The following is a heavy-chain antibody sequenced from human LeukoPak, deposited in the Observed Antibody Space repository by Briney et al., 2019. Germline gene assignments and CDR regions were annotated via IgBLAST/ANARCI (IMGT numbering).Heavy chain of an antibody. D-gene: IGHD1-26*01. J-gene: IGHJ4*02. CDR2: IYTSGST. CDR3: ARDGVGARNYFDY. V-gene: IGHV4-61*02. CDR1: GGSISSGSYY. Sequence: PSQTLSLTCTVSGGSISSGSYYWSWIRQPAGKGLEWIGRIYTSGSTNYNPSLKSRVTISVDTSKNQFSLKLSSVTAADTAVYYCARDGVGARNYFDYWGQGTLVTVSS.